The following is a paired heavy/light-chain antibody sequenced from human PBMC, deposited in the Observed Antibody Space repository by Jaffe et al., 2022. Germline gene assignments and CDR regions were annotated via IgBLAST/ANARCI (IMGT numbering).Light chain of an antibody. CDR3: CSYAGSSTFYV. V-gene: IGLV2-23*01. Sequence: QSALTQPASVSGSPGQSITISCTGTSSDVGSYNLVSWYQQHPGKAPKLMIYEGSKRPSGVSNRFSGSKSGNTASLTISGLQAEDEADYYCCSYAGSSTFYVFGTGTKVTVL. CDR2: EGS. CDR1: SSDVGSYNL. J-gene: IGLJ1*01.
Heavy chain of an antibody. CDR3: ARERGRGYYSSSWYNWFDP. Sequence: QVQLQQWGAGLLKPSETLSLTCAVYGGSFSGYYWSWIRQPPGKGLEWIGEINHSGSTNYNPSLKSRVTISVDTSKNQFSLKLSSVTAADTAVYYCARERGRGYYSSSWYNWFDPWGQGTLVTVSS. V-gene: IGHV4-34*01. J-gene: IGHJ5*02. D-gene: IGHD6-13*01. CDR1: GGSFSGYY. CDR2: INHSGST.